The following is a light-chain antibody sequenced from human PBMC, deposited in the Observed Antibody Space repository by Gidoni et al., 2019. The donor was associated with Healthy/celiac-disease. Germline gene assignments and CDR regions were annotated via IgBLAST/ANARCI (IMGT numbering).Light chain of an antibody. CDR1: QSVSHSSNNRNY. J-gene: IGKJ1*01. CDR2: WAS. V-gene: IGKV4-1*01. CDR3: HQYYSTPRA. Sequence: DIVMTQSPDSLAASLGERATINFKSSQSVSHSSNNRNYLAWYQQKPGQPPKLLIYWASTRASGGPDRFSGSGSGTDFTLSISSLQAEDVAVYYCHQYYSTPRAFGQGTNVEIK.